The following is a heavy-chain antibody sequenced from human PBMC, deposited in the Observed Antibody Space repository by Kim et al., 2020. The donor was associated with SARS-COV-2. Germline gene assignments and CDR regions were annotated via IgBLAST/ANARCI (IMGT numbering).Heavy chain of an antibody. V-gene: IGHV4-31*03. Sequence: SETLSLTCTVSGGSISSGGYYWSWIRQHPGKGLEWIGYIYYSGSTYYNPSLKSRVTISVDTSKNQFSLKLSSVTAADTAVYYCARTYGSGSYWGYFDYWGQGTLVTVSS. D-gene: IGHD3-10*01. CDR2: IYYSGST. CDR1: GGSISSGGYY. J-gene: IGHJ4*02. CDR3: ARTYGSGSYWGYFDY.